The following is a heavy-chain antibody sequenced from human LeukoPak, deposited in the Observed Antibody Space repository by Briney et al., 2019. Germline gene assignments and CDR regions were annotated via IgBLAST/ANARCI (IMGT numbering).Heavy chain of an antibody. Sequence: GGSLRLSCAASGFTFSSYAMHWVRQAPGKGLEWVAVISYDGSNKYYADSVKGRFTISRDNSKNTLYPQMNSLRAEDTAVYYCARGCSSSWGQGTLVTVSS. CDR2: ISYDGSNK. CDR1: GFTFSSYA. CDR3: ARGCSSS. D-gene: IGHD6-13*01. J-gene: IGHJ4*02. V-gene: IGHV3-30-3*01.